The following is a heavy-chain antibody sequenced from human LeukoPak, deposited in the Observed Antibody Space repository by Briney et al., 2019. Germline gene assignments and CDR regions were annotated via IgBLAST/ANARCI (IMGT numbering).Heavy chain of an antibody. CDR2: IYYSGST. J-gene: IGHJ5*02. CDR3: ASKAVAGTFSRFDP. Sequence: SETLSLTCTVSGGSISNSSYYWGWIRQPPGKGLEWIGSIYYSGSTYYNPSPKSRVTISVDTCKNTFSLKLSSVTAADTAVYYCASKAVAGTFSRFDPWGQGTLVTVSS. CDR1: GGSISNSSYY. V-gene: IGHV4-39*01. D-gene: IGHD6-19*01.